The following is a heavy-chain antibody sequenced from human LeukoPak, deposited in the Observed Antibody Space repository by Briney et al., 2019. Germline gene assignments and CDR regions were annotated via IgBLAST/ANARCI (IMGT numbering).Heavy chain of an antibody. V-gene: IGHV1-69*04. CDR3: ARVVVVAATRGTWYFDL. J-gene: IGHJ2*01. D-gene: IGHD2-15*01. Sequence: ASVKVSCKASGGTFSSYAISWVRQAPGQGLEWMGRIIPILGIANYAQKFQGRVTITADKSTSTAYMELSSLRSDDTAVYYCARVVVVAATRGTWYFDLWGRGTLVTVSS. CDR1: GGTFSSYA. CDR2: IIPILGIA.